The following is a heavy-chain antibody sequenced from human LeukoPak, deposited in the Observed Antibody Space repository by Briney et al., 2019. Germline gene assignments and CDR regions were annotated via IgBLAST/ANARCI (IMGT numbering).Heavy chain of an antibody. CDR2: IYHSGST. CDR3: ARGHLDHSTVAGDYYYGMDV. Sequence: SETLSLTCAVYGGSFSGYYWSWIRQPPGKGLEWIGEIYHSGSTNYNPSLKSRVTISVDTSKNQFSLKLSSVTAADTAVYYCARGHLDHSTVAGDYYYGMDVWGQGTTVTVSS. CDR1: GGSFSGYY. J-gene: IGHJ6*02. D-gene: IGHD6-19*01. V-gene: IGHV4-34*01.